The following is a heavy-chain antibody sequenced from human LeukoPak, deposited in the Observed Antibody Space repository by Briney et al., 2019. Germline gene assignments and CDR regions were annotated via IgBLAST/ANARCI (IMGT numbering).Heavy chain of an antibody. J-gene: IGHJ5*02. CDR2: IIPIFGTA. CDR1: GGTFSSYA. Sequence: SVKVSCKASGGTFSSYAISWVRQAPGQGLEWMGGIIPIFGTANYAQKFQGRVTITADESTSTAYMELSSLRSEDTAVYYCAREGGAPNWFDPWGQGTLVTVPS. V-gene: IGHV1-69*01. D-gene: IGHD1-26*01. CDR3: AREGGAPNWFDP.